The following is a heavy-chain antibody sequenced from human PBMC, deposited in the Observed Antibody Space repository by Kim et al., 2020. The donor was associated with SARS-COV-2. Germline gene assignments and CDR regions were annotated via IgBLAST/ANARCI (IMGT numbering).Heavy chain of an antibody. Sequence: GGSLRLSCAACGFTFSSYGMHWVRQAPGKGLEWVAVISYDGSNKYYADSVKGRFTISRDNSKNTLYLQMNSLRAEDTAVYYCAKGPDGYNGGYYFDYWGQGTLVTVSS. J-gene: IGHJ4*02. CDR2: ISYDGSNK. V-gene: IGHV3-30*18. D-gene: IGHD5-12*01. CDR3: AKGPDGYNGGYYFDY. CDR1: GFTFSSYG.